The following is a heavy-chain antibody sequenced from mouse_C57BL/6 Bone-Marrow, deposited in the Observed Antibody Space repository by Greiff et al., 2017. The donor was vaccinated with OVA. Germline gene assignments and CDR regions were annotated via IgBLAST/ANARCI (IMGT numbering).Heavy chain of an antibody. V-gene: IGHV1-81*01. CDR2: IYPRSGNT. CDR3: ASHYYGSSYVY. J-gene: IGHJ2*01. CDR1: GYTFTSYG. Sequence: QVHVKQSGAELARPGASVKLSCKASGYTFTSYGISWVKQRTGQGLEWIGEIYPRSGNTYYNEKFKGKATLTADKSSSTAYMELRSLTSEDSAVYFCASHYYGSSYVYWGQGTTLTVSS. D-gene: IGHD1-1*01.